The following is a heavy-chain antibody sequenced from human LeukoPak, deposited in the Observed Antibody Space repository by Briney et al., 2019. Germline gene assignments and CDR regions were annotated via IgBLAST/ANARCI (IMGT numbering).Heavy chain of an antibody. V-gene: IGHV1-8*01. CDR2: MNPNSGNT. J-gene: IGHJ4*02. D-gene: IGHD3-3*01. CDR3: ARQSGYFDY. Sequence: GLEWMGWMNPNSGNTGYAQKFQGRVTMTRNTSISTAYMELSSLRSEDTAVYYCARQSGYFDYWGQGTLVTVSS.